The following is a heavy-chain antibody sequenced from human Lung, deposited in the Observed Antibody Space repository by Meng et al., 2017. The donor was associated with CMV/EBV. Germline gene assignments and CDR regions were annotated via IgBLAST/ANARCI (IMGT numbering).Heavy chain of an antibody. D-gene: IGHD3-3*01. J-gene: IGHJ6*02. V-gene: IGHV3-23*01. Sequence: GGSXRLSCAASGFTFSSYAMSWVRQAPGKGLEWVSAISGSGGSTYYADSVKGRFTISRDNSKNTLYLQMNSLRAEDTAVYYCAKDLGGETDFWSGYLLYYYYYGMDVXGQGXTVTVSS. CDR2: ISGSGGST. CDR1: GFTFSSYA. CDR3: AKDLGGETDFWSGYLLYYYYYGMDV.